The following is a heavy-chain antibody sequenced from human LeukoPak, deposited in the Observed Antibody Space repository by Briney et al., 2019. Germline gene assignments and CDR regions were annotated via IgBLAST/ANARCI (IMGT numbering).Heavy chain of an antibody. V-gene: IGHV4-61*01. D-gene: IGHD6-6*01. CDR3: ARNTSSSPWFDP. J-gene: IGHJ5*02. CDR1: GGSTKSPTSY. Sequence: SETLSLTCTVSGGSTKSPTSYWSWIRQAPGKGLEWIGNVYYIGTTTYNSSLQSRVTISVDTSKNQFSLEMASVTPEDTALYYCARNTSSSPWFDPWGQGTLVIVSS. CDR2: VYYIGTT.